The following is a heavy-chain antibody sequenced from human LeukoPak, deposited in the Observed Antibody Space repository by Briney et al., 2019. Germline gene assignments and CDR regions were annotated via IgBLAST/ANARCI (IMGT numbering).Heavy chain of an antibody. CDR1: GFTFNRCW. J-gene: IGHJ1*01. CDR3: TSWGDTTAEYFQR. V-gene: IGHV3-7*01. Sequence: GGSLRLSCVVSGFTFNRCWMNWVRQAPGKGLEWVAHINPDGRDTYYVDSVKCRFTISRDNAQNSMYLQMNSLRVEDTAVYYCTSWGDTTAEYFQRWGQGTLVTVSS. D-gene: IGHD2-21*02. CDR2: INPDGRDT.